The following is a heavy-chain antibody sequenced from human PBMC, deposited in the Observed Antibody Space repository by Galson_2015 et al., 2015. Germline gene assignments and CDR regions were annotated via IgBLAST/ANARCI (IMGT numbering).Heavy chain of an antibody. CDR1: GFSVRNNY. D-gene: IGHD6-19*01. J-gene: IGHJ2*01. CDR3: ARGGGSGWYWYFDL. CDR2: ISSDGSTT. Sequence: SLRLSCAASGFSVRNNYMTWVRQAPGKGLMWVSRISSDGSTTTFADSVKGRFTISRDNAKNTLFLQMNSLRPEDTAVYYCARGGGSGWYWYFDLWGRGTLVTVSS. V-gene: IGHV3-74*01.